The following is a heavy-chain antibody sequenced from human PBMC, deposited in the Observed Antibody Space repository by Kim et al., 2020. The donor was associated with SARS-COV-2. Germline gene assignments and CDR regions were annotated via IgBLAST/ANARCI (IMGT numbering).Heavy chain of an antibody. CDR3: ARFSSLGAVAGTGDAFDI. D-gene: IGHD6-19*01. CDR2: IYPGDSDT. Sequence: GESLKISCKGSGYSFTSYWIGWVRQMPGKGLEWMGIIYPGDSDTRYSPSFQGQVTISADKSISTAYLQWSSLKASDTAMYYCARFSSLGAVAGTGDAFDIWGQGTMVTVSS. CDR1: GYSFTSYW. V-gene: IGHV5-51*01. J-gene: IGHJ3*02.